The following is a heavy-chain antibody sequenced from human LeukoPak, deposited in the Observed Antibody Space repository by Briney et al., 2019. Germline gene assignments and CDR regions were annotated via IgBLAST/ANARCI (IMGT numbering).Heavy chain of an antibody. V-gene: IGHV3-30-3*01. CDR1: GFTFSSYA. CDR2: ISYDGSNK. Sequence: GGSLRLSCAASGFTFSSYAMHWVRQAPGKGLEWVAVISYDGSNKYYADSVKGRFTISRDNAKNSLYLQMNGLRAEDTAVYYCAKITVTMAPSDLDYWGQGTLVTVSS. CDR3: AKITVTMAPSDLDY. D-gene: IGHD4-17*01. J-gene: IGHJ4*02.